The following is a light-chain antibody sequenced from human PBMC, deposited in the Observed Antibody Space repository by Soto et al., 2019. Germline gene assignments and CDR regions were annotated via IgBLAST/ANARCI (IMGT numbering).Light chain of an antibody. V-gene: IGLV1-47*01. Sequence: QSVLTQPPSASGTPGQRVTISCSGSSSNIGSNYVYWYQQLPGTAPKLLIYRNNQRPSGVPDRFSGSKSGTSASLAISGLRSEDKADYYCAAWDDSLSGVVFGEGTKLTVL. J-gene: IGLJ2*01. CDR3: AAWDDSLSGVV. CDR2: RNN. CDR1: SSNIGSNY.